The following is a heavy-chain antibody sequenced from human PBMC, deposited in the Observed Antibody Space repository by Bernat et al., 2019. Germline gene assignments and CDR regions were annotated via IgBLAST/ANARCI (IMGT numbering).Heavy chain of an antibody. CDR3: ARVPTYYYDSSGYYFPHYGMDV. CDR1: FCTFTSYV. V-gene: IGHV1-3*01. J-gene: IGHJ6*02. Sequence: VSCNFSFCTFTSYVLHWVRQAPGQRLWWMCFFFFCNGNTKYSQKFHGRVTITRDTSASTAYMELSSLRSEDTAVYYCARVPTYYYDSSGYYFPHYGMDVWGQGTTVTVSS. D-gene: IGHD3-22*01. CDR2: FFFCNGNT.